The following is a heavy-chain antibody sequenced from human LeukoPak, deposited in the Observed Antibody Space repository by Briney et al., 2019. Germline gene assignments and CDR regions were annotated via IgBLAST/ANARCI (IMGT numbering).Heavy chain of an antibody. J-gene: IGHJ4*02. V-gene: IGHV3-23*01. CDR1: GLTFSTYS. Sequence: GGSMRLSCAVSGLTFSTYSMTWVRQGPGKGLEWVSSIYNSGAKIFYADSVKGRFTISRDNSKNMLYLQMNSLRVEDTAVYYCAKDVAPDSGWDLDYWGQGTLVTVSS. CDR3: AKDVAPDSGWDLDY. D-gene: IGHD6-19*01. CDR2: IYNSGAKI.